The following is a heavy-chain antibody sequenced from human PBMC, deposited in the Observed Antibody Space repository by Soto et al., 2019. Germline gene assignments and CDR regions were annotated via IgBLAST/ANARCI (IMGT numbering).Heavy chain of an antibody. CDR1: GGSFKSGRYS. Sequence: SAPRSLTCPVSGGSFKSGRYSWSWTRQPTVQGLEGIGYAYPPRRTRYNPSLNRRVAISMETSRNQFALNLDSVTAADTAVYFXARDFESLGCWGQGPLGTVSSGKAWGASVKGSCKASGGNFSRLVHTPTGQQYSSPTDVWGQGAPVTVCS. D-gene: IGHD4-4*01. CDR2: AYPPRRT. J-gene: IGHJ6*02. CDR3: ARDFESLGCWGQGPLGTVSSGKAWGASVKGSCKASGGNFSRLVHTPTGQQYSSPTDV. V-gene: IGHV4-61*01.